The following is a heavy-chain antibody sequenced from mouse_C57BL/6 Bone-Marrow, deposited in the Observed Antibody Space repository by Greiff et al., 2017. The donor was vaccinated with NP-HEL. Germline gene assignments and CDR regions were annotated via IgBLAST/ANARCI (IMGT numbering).Heavy chain of an antibody. CDR1: GYTFTSYW. Sequence: VQLQQSGTVLARPGASVKMSCKTSGYTFTSYWMHWVKQRPGQGLEWIGAIYPGNSDTSYNQKFKGKAKLTAVTSASTAYMELSSLTNEDSAVYYCSVTTVVGGYFDYWGQGTTLTVSS. CDR2: IYPGNSDT. CDR3: SVTTVVGGYFDY. J-gene: IGHJ2*01. D-gene: IGHD1-1*01. V-gene: IGHV1-5*01.